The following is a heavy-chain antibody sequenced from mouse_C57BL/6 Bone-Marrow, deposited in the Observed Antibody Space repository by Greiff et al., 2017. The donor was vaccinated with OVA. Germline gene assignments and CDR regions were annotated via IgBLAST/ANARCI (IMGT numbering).Heavy chain of an antibody. Sequence: LQESGAELVRPGTSVKVSCKASGYAFTNYLIEWVKQRPGQGLEWIGVINPGSGGTNYNEKFKGKATLTADKSSSTAYMQLSSLTSEDSAVYFCANLLPYFDYWGQGTTLTVSS. J-gene: IGHJ2*01. CDR3: ANLLPYFDY. CDR1: GYAFTNYL. D-gene: IGHD1-1*01. CDR2: INPGSGGT. V-gene: IGHV1-54*01.